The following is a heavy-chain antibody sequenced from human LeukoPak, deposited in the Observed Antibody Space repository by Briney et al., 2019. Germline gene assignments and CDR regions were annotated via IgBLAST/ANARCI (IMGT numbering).Heavy chain of an antibody. J-gene: IGHJ5*02. V-gene: IGHV4-31*03. CDR3: ARAPVGYSSSYWFDP. CDR1: GGSISSGGYY. CDR2: IYYSGST. D-gene: IGHD6-6*01. Sequence: SETLSLTCTVSGGSISSGGYYWSWIRQHPGKGLEWIGYIYYSGSTYYNPSLKSRVTISVDTSKNQFSLKLSSVTAADTAVYCCARAPVGYSSSYWFDPWGQGTLVTVSS.